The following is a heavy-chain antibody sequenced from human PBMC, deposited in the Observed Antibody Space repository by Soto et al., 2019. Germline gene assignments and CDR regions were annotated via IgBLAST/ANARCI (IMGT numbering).Heavy chain of an antibody. CDR3: AVYGGNRYWYFDL. CDR2: MNPNSGNT. D-gene: IGHD4-17*01. CDR1: GYTFTSYD. Sequence: QVQLVQSGAEVKKPGASVKVSCKASGYTFTSYDINWVRQATGQGLEWMGWMNPNSGNTGYAEKFQGRVTXTXNXTISTAYMELSSLRSEDTAVYYCAVYGGNRYWYFDLWGRGTLVTVSS. J-gene: IGHJ2*01. V-gene: IGHV1-8*01.